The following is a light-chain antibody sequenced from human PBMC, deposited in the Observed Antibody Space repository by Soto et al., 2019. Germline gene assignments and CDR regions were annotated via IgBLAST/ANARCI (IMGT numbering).Light chain of an antibody. CDR3: CSYAGSSAPVV. CDR1: TSDVDSYNR. CDR2: DVR. Sequence: QSALTQPPSVSGSPGQSVTISCTASTSDVDSYNRVSWYQQPPGAAPKVIIYDVRFRPSGVPHRFSGSKSGNTASLTISGLQAEDEANYYCCSYAGSSAPVVFGGGTKLTVL. V-gene: IGLV2-18*02. J-gene: IGLJ2*01.